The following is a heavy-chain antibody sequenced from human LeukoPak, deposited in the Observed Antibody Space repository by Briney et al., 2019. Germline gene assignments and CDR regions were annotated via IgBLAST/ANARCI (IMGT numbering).Heavy chain of an antibody. CDR1: GGSISSSSYY. CDR2: IYYSGNT. D-gene: IGHD6-13*01. V-gene: IGHV4-39*01. J-gene: IGHJ5*02. Sequence: SETLSLTCTVSGGSISSSSYYWGWIRQPPGKGLEWIGGIYYSGNTYYNPSLKSRVTISVDTSKNQFSLKMSSVTAADTAVYYCAACKEYSSSWYVGHSRVKFDPWGQGTLVTVSS. CDR3: AACKEYSSSWYVGHSRVKFDP.